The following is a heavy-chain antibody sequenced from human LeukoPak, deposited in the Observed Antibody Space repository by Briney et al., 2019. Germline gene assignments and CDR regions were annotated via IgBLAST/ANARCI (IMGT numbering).Heavy chain of an antibody. Sequence: GGSLRLSCAASGFTFSSYWMSWVRRAPGKGLEWVSVIYSGGSTYYADSVKGRFTISRDNSKNTVYLQMNSLRAEDTAVYYCARSPGYSDYWGQGTLVTVSS. V-gene: IGHV3-53*01. CDR2: IYSGGST. J-gene: IGHJ4*02. CDR3: ARSPGYSDY. CDR1: GFTFSSYW.